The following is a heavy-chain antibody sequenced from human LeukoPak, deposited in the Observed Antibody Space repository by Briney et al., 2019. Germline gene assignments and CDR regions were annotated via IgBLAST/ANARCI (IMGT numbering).Heavy chain of an antibody. Sequence: GGSLRLSCAASGLTFSSYAMSWVRQAPGKGLEWVSAISGSGGSTYYADSVKGRFTISRDNSKNTLYLQMNSLRAEDTAVYYCVGNSSHYYYYYMDVWGKGTTVTVSS. CDR3: VGNSSHYYYYYMDV. V-gene: IGHV3-23*01. D-gene: IGHD4-23*01. J-gene: IGHJ6*03. CDR2: ISGSGGST. CDR1: GLTFSSYA.